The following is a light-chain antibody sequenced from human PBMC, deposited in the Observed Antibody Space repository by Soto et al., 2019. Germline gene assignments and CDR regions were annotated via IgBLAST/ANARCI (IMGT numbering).Light chain of an antibody. J-gene: IGKJ3*01. CDR3: QQYGRSPFT. Sequence: EIVLTQSPGTLSLSPGERATLSCRASQSVSSSYLAWYQQKPGQAPRLLIYGASSRATGIPGRFSGSGSGTDFTLTLSRLEPEYFAVYYCQQYGRSPFTFGPGTKVDIK. V-gene: IGKV3-20*01. CDR2: GAS. CDR1: QSVSSSY.